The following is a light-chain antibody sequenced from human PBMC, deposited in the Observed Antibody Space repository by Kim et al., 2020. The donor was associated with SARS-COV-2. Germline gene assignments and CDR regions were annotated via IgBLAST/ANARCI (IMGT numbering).Light chain of an antibody. V-gene: IGKV1-33*01. CDR2: DAS. Sequence: ASTGDRVTITCRASQDIRNYLNWFQQKPGKAPKLLIYDASNLQNGVPSRFSGSGSGTDFTLTISSLQTEDIATYYCQQYNTHPVTFGQGTRLEIK. CDR3: QQYNTHPVT. J-gene: IGKJ5*01. CDR1: QDIRNY.